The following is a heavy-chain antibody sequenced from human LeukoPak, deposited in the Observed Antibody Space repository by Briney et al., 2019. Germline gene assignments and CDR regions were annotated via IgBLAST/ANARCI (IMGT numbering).Heavy chain of an antibody. CDR2: IGSITSYI. J-gene: IGHJ4*02. CDR1: GFTFSSYI. D-gene: IGHD6-13*01. V-gene: IGHV3-21*01. Sequence: GGSPRLSCAASGFTFSSYIMNWVRQAPGKGLEWVSSIGSITSYIYYADSVKGRFTISRDNAKNSLYLQMNSLSAEDTAVYYCAGQQGFDYWGQGTLVTVSS. CDR3: AGQQGFDY.